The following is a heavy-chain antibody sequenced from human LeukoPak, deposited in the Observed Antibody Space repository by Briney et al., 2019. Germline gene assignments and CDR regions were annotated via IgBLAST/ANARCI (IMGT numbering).Heavy chain of an antibody. D-gene: IGHD6-25*01. J-gene: IGHJ4*02. CDR3: TRLSGDLTFDY. V-gene: IGHV3-73*01. CDR2: IRSKANGYAT. CDR1: GFTFSDSA. Sequence: PGGSLRLSCAASGFTFSDSAVHWVRQASGKGLEWIGRIRSKANGYATAYAASVKDRFTISRDDSKNTAYLQMNSLKTEDTAVYYCTRLSGDLTFDYWGQGTLVTVSS.